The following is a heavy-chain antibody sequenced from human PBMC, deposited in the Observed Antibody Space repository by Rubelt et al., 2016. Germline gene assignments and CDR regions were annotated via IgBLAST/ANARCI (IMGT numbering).Heavy chain of an antibody. CDR2: ISYAGSNK. J-gene: IGHJ6*02. CDR1: GFTFSSYA. Sequence: VQLVESGGGLVQPGGSLRLSCVASGFTFSSYAMHWVRQAPGKGLEWVAVISYAGSNKYSADSVKGRFTISRDNSTNTLYLQRNSLGAEETAVYYCATYCGSDPCYGWNYYGMDVWGQGTTVTVAS. V-gene: IGHV3-30*04. CDR3: ATYCGSDPCYGWNYYGMDV. D-gene: IGHD2-21*02.